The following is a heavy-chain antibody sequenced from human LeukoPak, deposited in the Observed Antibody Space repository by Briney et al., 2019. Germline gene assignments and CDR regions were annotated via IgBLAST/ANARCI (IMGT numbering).Heavy chain of an antibody. J-gene: IGHJ4*02. CDR1: GFTFSSYG. V-gene: IGHV3-23*01. D-gene: IGHD3-22*01. Sequence: PGGSLRLSCAASGFTFSSYGMSWVRQAPGKGLEWVSAISGSGGSTYYADSVKGRFTISRDNSKNTLYLQMNNLRAEDTALYYCAKISGYYPFDYWGQGTLVTVSS. CDR2: ISGSGGST. CDR3: AKISGYYPFDY.